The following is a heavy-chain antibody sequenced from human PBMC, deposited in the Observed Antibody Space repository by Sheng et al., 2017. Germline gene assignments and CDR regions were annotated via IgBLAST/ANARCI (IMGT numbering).Heavy chain of an antibody. D-gene: IGHD2-21*01. Sequence: EVQLLESGGGLVQPGGSLRLTCGASGFRFSSYAMSWVRQAPGKGLEWVSRISQSGDTNYADSVKGRFVISRDNSKNTLYLEMNSLRADDTAVYYCAGLGLIGTPWGQGTLVTVSS. CDR2: ISQSGDT. CDR1: GFRFSSYA. CDR3: AGLGLIGTP. V-gene: IGHV3-23*01. J-gene: IGHJ5*02.